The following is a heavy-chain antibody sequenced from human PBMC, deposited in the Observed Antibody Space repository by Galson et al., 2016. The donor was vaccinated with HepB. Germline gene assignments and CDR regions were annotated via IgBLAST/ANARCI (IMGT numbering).Heavy chain of an antibody. CDR3: ARDPSYYSGMDA. CDR1: GFTFSRYA. V-gene: IGHV3-23*01. CDR2: ISGSGDRR. Sequence: SLRLSCAASGFTFSRYAMSWVRQAPGKGLEWVSVISGSGDRRYYADSVKGRFIISRDNSKNTVYLQMNSLRVEDTAVYYCARDPSYYSGMDAWGQGTTVTVSS. J-gene: IGHJ6*02.